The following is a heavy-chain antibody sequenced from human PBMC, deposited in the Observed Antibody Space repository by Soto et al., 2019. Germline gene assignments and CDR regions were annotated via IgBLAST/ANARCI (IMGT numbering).Heavy chain of an antibody. Sequence: DVQLVESGGGLVHPGGSLRLSCAASGFPFNTYAMHWFRQAPGKGLEWISYINSASTTTFHADSVKGRFTVSRDNAENSLYLQMSSLRHEDTAVYYCARDLSHWGQGTLVTVSS. V-gene: IGHV3-48*02. CDR3: ARDLSH. CDR2: INSASTTT. CDR1: GFPFNTYA. J-gene: IGHJ4*02.